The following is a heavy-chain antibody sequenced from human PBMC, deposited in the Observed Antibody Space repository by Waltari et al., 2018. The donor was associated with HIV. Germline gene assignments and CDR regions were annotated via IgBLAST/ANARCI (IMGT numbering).Heavy chain of an antibody. D-gene: IGHD6-13*01. CDR1: GFTFSSYS. J-gene: IGHJ4*02. CDR3: ARSGEQQLVRPFDY. CDR2: ISSSSSYI. V-gene: IGHV3-21*01. Sequence: EVQLVESGGGLVKPGGSLRLSCAASGFTFSSYSMNWVRQAPGKGLEWVSSISSSSSYIYYADSVKGRFTISRDNAKNSLYLQMNSLRAEDTAVYYCARSGEQQLVRPFDYWGQGTLVTVSS.